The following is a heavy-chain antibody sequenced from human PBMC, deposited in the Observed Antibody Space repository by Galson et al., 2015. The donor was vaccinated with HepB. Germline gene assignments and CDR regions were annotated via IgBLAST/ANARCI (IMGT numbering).Heavy chain of an antibody. V-gene: IGHV3-7*03. CDR1: GFTFSSYS. Sequence: SLRLSCAASGFTFSSYSMNWVRQAPGKGLEWVANIKQDGSEKYYVDSVKGRFTISRDNAKNSLYLQMNSLRAEDTAVYYCARVGSSWYPDYWGQGTLVTVSS. D-gene: IGHD6-13*01. J-gene: IGHJ4*02. CDR3: ARVGSSWYPDY. CDR2: IKQDGSEK.